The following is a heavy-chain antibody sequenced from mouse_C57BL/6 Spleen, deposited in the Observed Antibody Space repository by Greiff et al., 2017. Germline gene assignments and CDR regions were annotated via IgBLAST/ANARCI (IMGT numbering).Heavy chain of an antibody. D-gene: IGHD1-2*01. CDR1: GYTFTSYW. V-gene: IGHV1-52*01. CDR3: ARSVHEPCDY. CDR2: IDPSDSET. Sequence: QVQLQQPGAELVRPGSSVKLSCKASGYTFTSYWMHWVKQRPIQGLEWIGNIDPSDSETHYNQKFKDKATLTVDKSSSTAYMQLSSLTSEDSAVYDCARSVHEPCDYWGQGTTLTVAS. J-gene: IGHJ2*01.